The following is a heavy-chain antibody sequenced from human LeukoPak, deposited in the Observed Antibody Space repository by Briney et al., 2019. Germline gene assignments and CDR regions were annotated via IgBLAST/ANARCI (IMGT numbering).Heavy chain of an antibody. CDR1: GFTFSSFW. V-gene: IGHV3-74*01. CDR3: ARAQVYYDSSGYYYVY. J-gene: IGHJ4*02. Sequence: GGSLRLSCAASGFTFSSFWMHWVRQAPGKGLVWVSRINSDGSSTSYADSVKGRFTISRDHAKNTLYLQMNSLRAEDTAVYYCARAQVYYDSSGYYYVYCGQGTLVTVSS. CDR2: INSDGSST. D-gene: IGHD3-22*01.